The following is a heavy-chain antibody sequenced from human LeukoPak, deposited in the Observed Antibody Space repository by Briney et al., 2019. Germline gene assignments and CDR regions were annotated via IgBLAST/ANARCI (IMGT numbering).Heavy chain of an antibody. Sequence: GESLKISCKGSGYSFTSYWISWVRQMPGKGLEWMGRIDPSDSYTNYSPSFQGHVTISADKSISTAYLQWSSLKASDTAMYYCASQLLYYYGSGSYPPFDIWGQGTMVTVSP. CDR2: IDPSDSYT. CDR3: ASQLLYYYGSGSYPPFDI. J-gene: IGHJ3*02. CDR1: GYSFTSYW. V-gene: IGHV5-10-1*01. D-gene: IGHD3-10*01.